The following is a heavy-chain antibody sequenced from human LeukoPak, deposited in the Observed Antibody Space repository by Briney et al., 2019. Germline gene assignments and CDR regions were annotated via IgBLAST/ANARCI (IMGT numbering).Heavy chain of an antibody. CDR3: AIAAGIAAKCFDP. Sequence: SSGTLSLTCAVSGGSISSSNWWSWVRQPPGKGLEWIGEIYHSGSTNYNPSLKSRVTRAVDTSKNHFSLKLSSVTAAATSVYYPAIAAGIAAKCFDPWGEGTLVTVSS. CDR2: IYHSGST. V-gene: IGHV4-4*02. J-gene: IGHJ5*02. D-gene: IGHD6-13*01. CDR1: GGSISSSNW.